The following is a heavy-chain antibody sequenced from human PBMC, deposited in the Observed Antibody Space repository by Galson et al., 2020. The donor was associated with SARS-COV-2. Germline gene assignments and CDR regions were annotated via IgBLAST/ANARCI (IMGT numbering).Heavy chain of an antibody. V-gene: IGHV3-64D*08. CDR1: GFTFSTYP. CDR3: VRNVVPAATLYYYGLDV. D-gene: IGHD2-2*01. Sequence: TGGSLSLSCSASGFTFSTYPMHWVRQAPGKGLEYVSAISSNGGNTYHANSVKGRFTISRDNSKNTLYLQMSTLRPEDTAVYYCVRNVVPAATLYYYGLDVWGQGTTVTVSS. J-gene: IGHJ6*02. CDR2: ISSNGGNT.